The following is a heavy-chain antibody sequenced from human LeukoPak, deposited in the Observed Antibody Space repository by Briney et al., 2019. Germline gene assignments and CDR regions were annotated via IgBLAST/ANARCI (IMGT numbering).Heavy chain of an antibody. CDR1: GGSISSYY. J-gene: IGHJ4*02. D-gene: IGHD3-22*01. CDR2: IYTSGST. Sequence: SETLSLTCTVSGGSISSYYWSWIRQPAGKGLAWIGRIYTSGSTNYNPSLKSRVTMSVDTSKNQFSLKLSSVTAADTAVYYCARGDYYDSSLDYWGQGTLVTVSS. V-gene: IGHV4-4*07. CDR3: ARGDYYDSSLDY.